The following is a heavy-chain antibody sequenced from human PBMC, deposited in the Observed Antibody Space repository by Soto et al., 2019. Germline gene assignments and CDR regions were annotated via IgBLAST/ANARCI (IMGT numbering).Heavy chain of an antibody. J-gene: IGHJ5*02. D-gene: IGHD6-13*01. V-gene: IGHV1-69*13. CDR1: GGTFSRHA. CDR2: IIPLFGTT. CDR3: ARASIHGSSWYFWFDP. Sequence: SVKVSCKSSGGTFSRHAINWVRQAPGQGLEWMGGIIPLFGTTNYAQKFKGRLTITADESTNTTYMELSSLKSEDAAVYYCARASIHGSSWYFWFDPWGQGTQVTVSS.